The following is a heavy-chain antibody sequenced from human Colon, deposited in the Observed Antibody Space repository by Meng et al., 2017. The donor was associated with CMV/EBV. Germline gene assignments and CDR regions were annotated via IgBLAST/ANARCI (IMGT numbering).Heavy chain of an antibody. V-gene: IGHV3-33*06. J-gene: IGHJ6*02. D-gene: IGHD5-12*01. CDR3: AKDRGRSGYASYGLDV. CDR2: IWYDGSNK. CDR1: GFNFNFYW. Sequence: GESLKISCEVSGFNFNFYWMSWVRQAPGKGLEWVAVIWYDGSNKYYADSVKGRFTISRDNSKSTLYMQMNNLRADDTAVYYCAKDRGRSGYASYGLDVWGQGTTVTVSS.